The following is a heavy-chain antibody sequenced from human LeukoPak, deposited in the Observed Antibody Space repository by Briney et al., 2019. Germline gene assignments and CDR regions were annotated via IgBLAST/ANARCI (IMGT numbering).Heavy chain of an antibody. J-gene: IGHJ4*02. Sequence: GPSVNASCTASGYTFTHYGITWVRQAPGQGLAWMGWINTYNGDTKCAQKLQGRVTMTTDTSTSTAFMELRSLRSDDSAVYYCARGIRFPLFDHWGQGTLVTVSP. D-gene: IGHD3-16*01. CDR1: GYTFTHYG. V-gene: IGHV1-18*01. CDR2: INTYNGDT. CDR3: ARGIRFPLFDH.